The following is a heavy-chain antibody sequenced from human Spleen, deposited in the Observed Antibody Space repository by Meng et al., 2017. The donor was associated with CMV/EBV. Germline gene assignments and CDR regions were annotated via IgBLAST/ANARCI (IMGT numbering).Heavy chain of an antibody. CDR2: IYSGGST. Sequence: GESLKISCAASGFTVSSNYMSWVRQAPGKGLEWVSVIYSGGSTYYADSVKGRFTISRDNSKNTLYLQMNSLRAEDTAIYYCARDFGYDFWTGHYIGDYWGQGTLVTVSS. CDR1: GFTVSSNY. D-gene: IGHD3-3*01. J-gene: IGHJ4*02. CDR3: ARDFGYDFWTGHYIGDY. V-gene: IGHV3-53*05.